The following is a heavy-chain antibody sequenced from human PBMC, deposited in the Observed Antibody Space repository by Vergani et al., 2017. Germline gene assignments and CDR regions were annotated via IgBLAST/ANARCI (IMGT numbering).Heavy chain of an antibody. CDR1: GFTFSDYY. CDR2: ISSSGSTI. V-gene: IGHV3-11*04. Sequence: QVQLVESGGGLVKPGGSLRLSCAASGFTFSDYYMSWIRQAPGRGLEWVSYISSSGSTIYYADSLKGRITIFRDNAKNSVFLQMNSLRAEDTAVYYCARGNDLGLYYYDGMDVWGQGTTVTVSS. D-gene: IGHD3-3*01. CDR3: ARGNDLGLYYYDGMDV. J-gene: IGHJ6*02.